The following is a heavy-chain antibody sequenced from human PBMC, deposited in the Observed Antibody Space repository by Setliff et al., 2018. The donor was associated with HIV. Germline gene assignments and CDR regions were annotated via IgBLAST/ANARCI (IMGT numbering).Heavy chain of an antibody. CDR1: GFSFSSYS. V-gene: IGHV3-23*01. J-gene: IGHJ5*02. CDR3: ATAYCSSTSCYRYPIS. CDR2: ISGSGGST. Sequence: PGGSLRLSCAASGFSFSSYSMSWVRQAPGKGLEWVSAISGSGGSTYYADSVKGRFTISRDNSKNTLYLQMNSLRAEDTAVYYCATAYCSSTSCYRYPISWGQGTLVTVSS. D-gene: IGHD2-2*01.